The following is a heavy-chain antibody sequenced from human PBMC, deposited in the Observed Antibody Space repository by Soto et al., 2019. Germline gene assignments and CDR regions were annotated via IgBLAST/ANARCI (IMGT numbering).Heavy chain of an antibody. D-gene: IGHD3-22*01. CDR1: GESFSGYY. J-gene: IGHJ4*02. V-gene: IGHV4-34*01. Sequence: ASETLSLTCAVYGESFSGYYWNWIRQPPGKGLEWIGEINHSGSTNYNPSLKSRVTISVDTSKNQFSLKLSSVTAADTAVYYCVRPDIPSRSSGYDYPFDFWGQGTQVTVSS. CDR3: VRPDIPSRSSGYDYPFDF. CDR2: INHSGST.